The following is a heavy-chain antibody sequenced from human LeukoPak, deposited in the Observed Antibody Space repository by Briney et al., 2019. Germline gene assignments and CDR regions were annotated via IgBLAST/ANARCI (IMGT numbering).Heavy chain of an antibody. J-gene: IGHJ3*02. V-gene: IGHV7-4-1*02. D-gene: IGHD3-16*02. CDR1: GYTFTSYA. Sequence: ASVKVSCKASGYTFTSYAMNWVRQAPGQGLEWMGWINTNTGNPTYAQGFTGRFVFSLDTSVSTAYLQISSLKAEDTAVYYCARDLGDYVWGSYRPDAFDIWGQGTMVTVSS. CDR3: ARDLGDYVWGSYRPDAFDI. CDR2: INTNTGNP.